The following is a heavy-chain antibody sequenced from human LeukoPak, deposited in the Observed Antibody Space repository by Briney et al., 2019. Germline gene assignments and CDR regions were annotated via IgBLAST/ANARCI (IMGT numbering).Heavy chain of an antibody. J-gene: IGHJ4*02. D-gene: IGHD2-2*02. V-gene: IGHV3-9*01. CDR1: GFTFDDYA. CDR2: ISWNGGSI. Sequence: GGSLRLSCAASGFTFDDYAMHWVRQAPGKGLERVSGISWNGGSIDYADSVKGRFTISRDNAKNSLYLQMNSLRAEDTAVYYCARIYCSSTSCYNPFDYWGQGTLVTVSS. CDR3: ARIYCSSTSCYNPFDY.